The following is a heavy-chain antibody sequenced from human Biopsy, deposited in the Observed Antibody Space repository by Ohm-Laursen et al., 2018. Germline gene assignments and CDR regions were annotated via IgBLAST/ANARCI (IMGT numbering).Heavy chain of an antibody. CDR3: ALQSVAQMKNFDY. J-gene: IGHJ4*02. V-gene: IGHV1-2*02. CDR1: EGTFSNYG. Sequence: GVSVKVSCNAPEGTFSNYGVNWVRQAPGQGLEWMGWISPKSGDTNYAHKFQGNITMTRDTSMSTAYMEMSRLRCDDTAVYYCALQSVAQMKNFDYWGQGTLVTVSS. CDR2: ISPKSGDT. D-gene: IGHD6-19*01.